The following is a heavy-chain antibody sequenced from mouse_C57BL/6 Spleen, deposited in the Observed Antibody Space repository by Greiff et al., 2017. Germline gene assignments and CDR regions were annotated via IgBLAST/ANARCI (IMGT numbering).Heavy chain of an antibody. J-gene: IGHJ1*03. Sequence: EVKVVESGGGLVQPGGSMKLSCAASGFTFSDAWMDWVRQSPEKGLEWVAEIRNKANNHATYYAESVKGRFTISRDDSKSSVYLQMNSLRAEDTGIYYGTRAGSSPHWYFDVWGTGTTVTVSS. CDR1: GFTFSDAW. CDR3: TRAGSSPHWYFDV. D-gene: IGHD1-1*01. V-gene: IGHV6-6*01. CDR2: IRNKANNHAT.